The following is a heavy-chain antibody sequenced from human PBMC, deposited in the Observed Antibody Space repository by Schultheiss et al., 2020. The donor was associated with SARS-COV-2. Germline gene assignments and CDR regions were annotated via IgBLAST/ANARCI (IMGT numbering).Heavy chain of an antibody. J-gene: IGHJ4*02. V-gene: IGHV4-39*07. Sequence: SETLSLTCTVSGGSISSSSYYWGWIRQPPGKGLEWIGEIYHSGSTNYNPSLKSRVTISVDTSKNQFSLKLSSVTAADTAVYYCARGVGSYYDVFDYWGQGTLVTVSS. CDR1: GGSISSSSYY. CDR2: IYHSGST. D-gene: IGHD1-26*01. CDR3: ARGVGSYYDVFDY.